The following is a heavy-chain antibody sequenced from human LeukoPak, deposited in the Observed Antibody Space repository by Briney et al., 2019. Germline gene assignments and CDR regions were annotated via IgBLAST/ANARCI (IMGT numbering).Heavy chain of an antibody. Sequence: GRSLRLSCAASEFTLRSYNMHWVRQAAGKGLEWVSYIGTSSTYIYYADSVKGRFTISRDNAKNSLYLHMDSLRAEDTAVYYCARDASGSSIGLIDFWGQGTLVTVSS. CDR3: ARDASGSSIGLIDF. J-gene: IGHJ4*02. CDR1: EFTLRSYN. CDR2: IGTSSTYI. D-gene: IGHD1-26*01. V-gene: IGHV3-21*01.